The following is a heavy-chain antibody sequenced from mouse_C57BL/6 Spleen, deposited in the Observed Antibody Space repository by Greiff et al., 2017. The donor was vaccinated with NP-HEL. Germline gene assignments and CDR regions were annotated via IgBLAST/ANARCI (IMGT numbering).Heavy chain of an antibody. J-gene: IGHJ4*01. CDR2: ISSGSSTI. D-gene: IGHD2-5*01. CDR1: GFTFSDYG. V-gene: IGHV5-17*01. CDR3: ARNSNYRGYAMAY. Sequence: EVQLVESGGGLVKPGGSLKLSCAASGFTFSDYGMHWVRQAPEKGLEWVAYISSGSSTIYYADTVKGRFTISRDNAKNTMFLQMTSLRSEDTAMYYCARNSNYRGYAMAYWGQGTSVTVSS.